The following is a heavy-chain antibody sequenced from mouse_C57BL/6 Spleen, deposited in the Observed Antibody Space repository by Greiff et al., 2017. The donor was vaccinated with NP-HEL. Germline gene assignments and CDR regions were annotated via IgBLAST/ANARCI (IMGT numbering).Heavy chain of an antibody. D-gene: IGHD2-3*01. CDR3: ARSGDGFDY. V-gene: IGHV1-69*01. CDR2: IDPSDSYT. Sequence: VQLQQPGAELVMPGASVKLSCKASGYPFTSYWMPWVKQRPGQGLGWIGEIDPSDSYTNSNQKFKGKSTLTVDKSSSTAYMQLSSLTSEDSAVYYCARSGDGFDYWGQGTTLTVSS. J-gene: IGHJ2*01. CDR1: GYPFTSYW.